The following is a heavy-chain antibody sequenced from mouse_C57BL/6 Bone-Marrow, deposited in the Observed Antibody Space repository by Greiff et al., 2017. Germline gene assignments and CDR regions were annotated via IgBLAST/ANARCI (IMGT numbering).Heavy chain of an antibody. CDR1: GYTFTSYW. CDR3: ARTTTVVAPPWFAY. Sequence: QVQLQQPGAELVKPGASLKLSCKASGYTFTSYWMHWVKQRPGQGLEWIGMIHPNSGSTNYNEKLKSKATLTVDKSSSTAYMQLSSLTSEDSAVYYCARTTTVVAPPWFAYWGQGTLVTVSA. J-gene: IGHJ3*01. V-gene: IGHV1-64*01. CDR2: IHPNSGST. D-gene: IGHD1-1*01.